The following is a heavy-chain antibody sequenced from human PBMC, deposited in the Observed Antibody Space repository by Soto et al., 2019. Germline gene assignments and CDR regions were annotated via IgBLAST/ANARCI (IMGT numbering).Heavy chain of an antibody. CDR1: GFTFSSYA. CDR2: ISSNGGST. D-gene: IGHD3-22*01. V-gene: IGHV3-64D*06. CDR3: VKDQAYYDSSGATGYFDY. Sequence: PGGSLRLSCSASGFTFSSYAMHWVRQAPGKGLEYVSAISSNGGSTYYADSVKGRFTISRDNSKNTLYLQMSSLRAEDTAVYYCVKDQAYYDSSGATGYFDYWGQGTLVTVS. J-gene: IGHJ4*02.